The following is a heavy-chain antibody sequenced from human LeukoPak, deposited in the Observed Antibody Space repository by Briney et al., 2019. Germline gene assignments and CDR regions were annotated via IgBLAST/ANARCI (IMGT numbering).Heavy chain of an antibody. CDR1: GYTFTSYY. D-gene: IGHD3-3*01. CDR2: INPSGGST. V-gene: IGHV1-46*03. CDR3: ARDGRVHYDFWSGYYRDEVWFDP. J-gene: IGHJ5*02. Sequence: ASVKVSCKASGYTFTSYYMHWVRQAPGQGLEWMGIINPSGGSTSYAQKFQGRVTMTRGTSTSTVYMELSSLRSEDTAVYYCARDGRVHYDFWSGYYRDEVWFDPWGQGTLVTVSS.